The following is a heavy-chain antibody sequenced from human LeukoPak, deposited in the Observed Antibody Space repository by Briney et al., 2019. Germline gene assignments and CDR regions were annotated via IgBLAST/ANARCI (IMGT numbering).Heavy chain of an antibody. Sequence: GGSLRLSCAASGFTVDSNYLSWVRQAPGKGLEWVSTIYTGGNTYYAASVKGRFTIFRDFSKNTVFLHMNSLRAEDTAMYYCARGDDSGYYDYFDYWGQGALVTVSS. CDR2: IYTGGNT. J-gene: IGHJ4*02. D-gene: IGHD3-22*01. V-gene: IGHV3-53*01. CDR1: GFTVDSNY. CDR3: ARGDDSGYYDYFDY.